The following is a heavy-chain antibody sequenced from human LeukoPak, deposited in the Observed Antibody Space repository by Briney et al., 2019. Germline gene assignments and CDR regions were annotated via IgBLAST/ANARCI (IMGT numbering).Heavy chain of an antibody. V-gene: IGHV1-69*13. CDR1: GGTFSSYA. D-gene: IGHD3-22*01. Sequence: PPASVKVSCKASGGTFSSYAISWVRQDPGQGLEWMGGIIPIFGTANYAQKFQGRVTITADESTSTAYMELSSLRSEDTAVYYCARSHYYYDSSGYYYFDYWGQGTLVTVSS. CDR2: IIPIFGTA. J-gene: IGHJ4*02. CDR3: ARSHYYYDSSGYYYFDY.